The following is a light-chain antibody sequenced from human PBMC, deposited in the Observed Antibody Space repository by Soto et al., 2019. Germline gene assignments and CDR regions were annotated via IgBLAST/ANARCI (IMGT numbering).Light chain of an antibody. J-gene: IGKJ1*01. Sequence: DVEMTQSPLSLPVTLGQPASISCRSSQSLVDSDGNTYLNWFHQRPGQSPRRLIYWVSYRDSGVPDRFSGSGSGTDSTLKISRVEAEDIGVYYCMQGTHWPRTFGQGTRVEVK. CDR1: QSLVDSDGNTY. V-gene: IGKV2-30*01. CDR3: MQGTHWPRT. CDR2: WVS.